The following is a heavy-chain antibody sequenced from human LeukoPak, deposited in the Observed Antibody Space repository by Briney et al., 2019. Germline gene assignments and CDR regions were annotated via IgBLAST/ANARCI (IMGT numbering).Heavy chain of an antibody. CDR3: ARAPVSRGFDY. V-gene: IGHV3-7*01. Sequence: GGSLRLSCAASGFTFTTYWMSWVRQAPGKGLEWVAIIKQDESEKYYVDSVKGRFTISRDNAKNSLYLQMNSLRAEDTAVYYCARAPVSRGFDYWGQGTLVTVSS. D-gene: IGHD3-10*01. CDR1: GFTFTTYW. J-gene: IGHJ4*02. CDR2: IKQDESEK.